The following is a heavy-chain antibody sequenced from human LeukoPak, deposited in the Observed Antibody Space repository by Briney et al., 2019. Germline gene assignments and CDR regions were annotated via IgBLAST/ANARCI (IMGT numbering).Heavy chain of an antibody. Sequence: PGGSLRLSCAAPGFTFSSYSVNWVRQAPGKGLEWVSSISSSSSYIYYADSVKGRFTISRDNAKNSLYLQMNSLRSEDTAVYYCAAYVGPNIVVVPATHWYFDLWGRGTLVTVSS. D-gene: IGHD2-2*01. CDR1: GFTFSSYS. CDR2: ISSSSSYI. J-gene: IGHJ2*01. CDR3: AAYVGPNIVVVPATHWYFDL. V-gene: IGHV3-21*04.